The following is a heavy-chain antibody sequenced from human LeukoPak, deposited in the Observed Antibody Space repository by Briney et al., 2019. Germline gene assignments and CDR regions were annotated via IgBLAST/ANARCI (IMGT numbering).Heavy chain of an antibody. CDR3: ARGRVVVVTAIYNFDY. V-gene: IGHV4-34*01. D-gene: IGHD2-21*02. CDR2: INHSGST. Sequence: GSLRLSCAASGFTFSSYAMSWVRQAPGKGLEWIGEINHSGSTNYNPSLKSRVTISVDTSKNQFSLKLSSVTAADTAVYYCARGRVVVVTAIYNFDYWGQGTLVTVSS. CDR1: GFTFSSYA. J-gene: IGHJ4*02.